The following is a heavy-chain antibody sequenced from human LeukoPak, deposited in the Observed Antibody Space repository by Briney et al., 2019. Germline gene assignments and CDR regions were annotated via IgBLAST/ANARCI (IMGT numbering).Heavy chain of an antibody. CDR2: IYSGGST. D-gene: IGHD6-13*01. J-gene: IGHJ5*02. V-gene: IGHV3-66*01. CDR3: ARGRYSSPNWFDP. CDR1: GFTFSSYS. Sequence: GGSLRLSCAASGFTFSSYSMNWVRQAPGKGLEWVSVIYSGGSTYYADSVKGRFTISRDNSKNTLYLQMNSLRAEDTAVYYCARGRYSSPNWFDPWGQGTLVTVPS.